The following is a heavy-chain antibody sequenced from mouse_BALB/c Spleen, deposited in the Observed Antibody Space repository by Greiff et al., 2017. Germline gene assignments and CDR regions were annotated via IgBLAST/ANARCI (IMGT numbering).Heavy chain of an antibody. CDR1: GYAFTNYL. CDR2: INPGSGGT. Sequence: VQLQQSGAELVRPGTSVKVSCKASGYAFTNYLIEWVKQRPGQGLEWIGVINPGSGGTNYNEKFKGKATLTADKSSSTAYMQLSSLTSDDSAVYFCAHRYDAMDDWGQGTSVTVAS. D-gene: IGHD2-14*01. J-gene: IGHJ4*01. CDR3: AHRYDAMDD. V-gene: IGHV1-54*01.